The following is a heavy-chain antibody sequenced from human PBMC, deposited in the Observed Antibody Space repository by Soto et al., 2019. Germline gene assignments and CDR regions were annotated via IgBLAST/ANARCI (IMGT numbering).Heavy chain of an antibody. D-gene: IGHD2-21*01. CDR1: GFTFSNAW. Sequence: GGSLRLSCAASGFTFSNAWMSWVRQAPGKGLEWVGRIKSKTDGGTTDYAAPVKGRFTISRDDSKNTLYLQMNSLKTAEKAAYYCSTDWWGSSYYYYYMDVWGKGTTVTVSS. J-gene: IGHJ6*03. CDR3: STDWWGSSYYYYYMDV. V-gene: IGHV3-15*01. CDR2: IKSKTDGGTT.